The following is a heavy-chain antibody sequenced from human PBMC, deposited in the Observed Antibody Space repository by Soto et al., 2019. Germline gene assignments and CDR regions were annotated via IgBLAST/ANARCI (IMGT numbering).Heavy chain of an antibody. J-gene: IGHJ4*02. Sequence: SETLSLTCTVSGGPISSYYWSWIRQPPGKGLEWIGYIYYSGSANYNPSLKSRVTISVDTSKNQFSLKLSSATAADTAVYYCARNYGGNVDYWGQGTLVTVSS. V-gene: IGHV4-59*08. CDR3: ARNYGGNVDY. CDR2: IYYSGSA. CDR1: GGPISSYY. D-gene: IGHD4-17*01.